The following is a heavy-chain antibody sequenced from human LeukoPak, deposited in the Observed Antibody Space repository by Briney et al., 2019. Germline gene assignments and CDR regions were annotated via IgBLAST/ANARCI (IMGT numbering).Heavy chain of an antibody. CDR2: IYPGDSDT. D-gene: IGHD3-22*01. V-gene: IGHV5-51*01. CDR1: GYNFDNYW. J-gene: IGHJ3*02. CDR3: ARPYYDSHAFDI. Sequence: GESLKISCKGSGYNFDNYWIGWVRRMPGRGLEWIGIIYPGDSDTRYSPSFQGQVTISADKSISTAYLQWSSLKASDTAMYYCARPYYDSHAFDIWGQGTMVTVSS.